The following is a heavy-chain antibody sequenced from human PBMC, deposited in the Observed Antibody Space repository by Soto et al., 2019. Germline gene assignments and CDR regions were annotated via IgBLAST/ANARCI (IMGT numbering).Heavy chain of an antibody. Sequence: SVKVSCKASGGTFSSYAISWVRQAPGQGLEWMGGIIPIFGTANYAQKFQGRVTITADESTSTAYMELSSLRSEDTAVYYCASPRITIFGVARYYYYGMDVWGQGTTVTVSS. CDR1: GGTFSSYA. V-gene: IGHV1-69*13. CDR3: ASPRITIFGVARYYYYGMDV. D-gene: IGHD3-3*01. J-gene: IGHJ6*02. CDR2: IIPIFGTA.